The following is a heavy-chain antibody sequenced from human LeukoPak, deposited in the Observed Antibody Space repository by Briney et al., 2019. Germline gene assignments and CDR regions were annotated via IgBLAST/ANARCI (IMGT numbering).Heavy chain of an antibody. D-gene: IGHD2-15*01. J-gene: IGHJ4*02. CDR2: IKKDGSEK. Sequence: PGGSLRLSCAASGFTSSTYWMSWVRQAPGKGLEWVANIKKDGSEKYYMDSVKGRFTISRDNAENSLYLQMNSLRAEDTAVYYCVGVHCSGRSCLKAYWGQGTQVTVSS. CDR1: GFTSSTYW. CDR3: VGVHCSGRSCLKAY. V-gene: IGHV3-7*03.